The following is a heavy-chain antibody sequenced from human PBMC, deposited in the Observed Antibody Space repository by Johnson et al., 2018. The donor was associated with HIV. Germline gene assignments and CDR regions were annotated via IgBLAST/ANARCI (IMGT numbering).Heavy chain of an antibody. D-gene: IGHD2-21*02. CDR2: ISYDGSNK. J-gene: IGHJ3*02. Sequence: QVQLVESGGGVVQPGRSLRLSCAASGFTFSSYGMHWVRQAPGKGLEWVAVISYDGSNKYYADSVKGRFTISRDNSKNSLYLQMNSLRAEDTAVYYLAKDKYCGGDSYPDAVDIWGQGTMVTVSS. V-gene: IGHV3-30*18. CDR1: GFTFSSYG. CDR3: AKDKYCGGDSYPDAVDI.